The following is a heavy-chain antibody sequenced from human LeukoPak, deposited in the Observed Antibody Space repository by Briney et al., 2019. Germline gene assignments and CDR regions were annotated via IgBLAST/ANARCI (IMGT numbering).Heavy chain of an antibody. J-gene: IGHJ4*01. CDR2: ISGSGAST. CDR3: AKDACVGDCNYHFDY. V-gene: IGHV3-23*01. CDR1: GFTFSSHA. Sequence: PGGSLRLSCAAPGFTFSSHAMSWVRQAPGKGLEWVSTISGSGASTYYSESVKGRFTISRDNFKSILYLQMNNLRDEDSAIYYCAKDACVGDCNYHFDYWGQGTFVPVSS. D-gene: IGHD2-21*02.